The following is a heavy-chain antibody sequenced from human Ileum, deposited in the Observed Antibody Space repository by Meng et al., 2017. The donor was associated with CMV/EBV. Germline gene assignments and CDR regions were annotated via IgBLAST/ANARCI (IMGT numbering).Heavy chain of an antibody. CDR2: INHGERT. D-gene: IGHD4-17*01. CDR3: AREAVGVGNGDYADY. Sequence: ARLFDPSGALSCSAAVYGGSGDVYDRRWLRQCPRKGMKWMVEINHGERTNYNPSLKSVVTISADTSKKWFSLKVSSVTAADTAVYYCAREAVGVGNGDYADYWGQGILVTVSS. V-gene: IGHV4-34*01. CDR1: GGSGDVYD. J-gene: IGHJ4*02.